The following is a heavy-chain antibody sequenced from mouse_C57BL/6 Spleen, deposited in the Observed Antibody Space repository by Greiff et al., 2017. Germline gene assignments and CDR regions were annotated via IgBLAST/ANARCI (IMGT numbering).Heavy chain of an antibody. D-gene: IGHD1-1*01. CDR1: GYAFSSSW. Sequence: QVQLQQSGPELVKPGASVKISCTASGYAFSSSWMNWVKQRPGKGLEWIGRIYPGDGDTNYNGKFKGKATLTADKSSSTAYMQLSSVTSEDSAVYFCARGVTTVVADYWGKGTTLTVSS. J-gene: IGHJ2*01. CDR3: ARGVTTVVADY. V-gene: IGHV1-82*01. CDR2: IYPGDGDT.